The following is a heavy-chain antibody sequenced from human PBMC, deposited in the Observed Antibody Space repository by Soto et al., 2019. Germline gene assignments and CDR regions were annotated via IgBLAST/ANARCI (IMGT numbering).Heavy chain of an antibody. D-gene: IGHD3-22*01. CDR2: IYYSGST. J-gene: IGHJ5*02. CDR3: ARGGDYYDSSGSNWFDP. CDR1: GGSVSSGSYY. Sequence: SETLSLTCTVSGGSVSSGSYYWSWIRHPPGKGLEWIGYIYYSGSTNYNPSLKSRVTISVDTSKYQFSLKLSSVTAADTAVYYCARGGDYYDSSGSNWFDPWGQGTLVTVSS. V-gene: IGHV4-61*01.